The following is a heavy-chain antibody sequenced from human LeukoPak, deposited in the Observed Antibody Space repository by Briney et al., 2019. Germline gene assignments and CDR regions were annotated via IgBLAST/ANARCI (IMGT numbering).Heavy chain of an antibody. CDR2: IYYSGST. V-gene: IGHV4-59*12. CDR3: ARDGSYDFWSGYYQLDY. J-gene: IGHJ4*02. CDR1: GGSISSYC. Sequence: SETLSLTCTVSGGSISSYCWSWIRQPPGKGLEWIGYIYYSGSTNYNPSLKSRVTISVDTSKNQFSLKLSSVTAADTAVYYCARDGSYDFWSGYYQLDYWGQGTLVTVSS. D-gene: IGHD3-3*01.